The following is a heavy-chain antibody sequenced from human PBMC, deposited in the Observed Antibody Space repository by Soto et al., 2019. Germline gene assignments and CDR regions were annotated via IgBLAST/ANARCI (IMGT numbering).Heavy chain of an antibody. CDR1: GFTFSNYA. Sequence: EVQLLESGGGLVQPGGSLRLSCAASGFTFSNYAMSWVRQAPGKGLEWVSIISGSGERTYYADSVKGRFTISRDNSKNTLDLQMNSLRAEDTAVYYCAKVKEGASDYWGQGTLVTVSS. CDR2: ISGSGERT. D-gene: IGHD1-26*01. V-gene: IGHV3-23*01. CDR3: AKVKEGASDY. J-gene: IGHJ4*02.